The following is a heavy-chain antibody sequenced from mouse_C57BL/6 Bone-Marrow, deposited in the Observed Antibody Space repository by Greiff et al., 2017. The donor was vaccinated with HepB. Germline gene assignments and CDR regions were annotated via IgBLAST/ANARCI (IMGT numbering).Heavy chain of an antibody. CDR3: ARRGRLRYAMDY. Sequence: VQLQQSGPELVKPGASVKISCKASGYAFSSSWMNWVKQRPGKGLEWIGRIYPGDGDTNYNGKFKGKATLTADKSSSTAYMQLSSLTSEDSAVYFCARRGRLRYAMDYWGQRTSVTVSS. J-gene: IGHJ4*01. V-gene: IGHV1-82*01. CDR1: GYAFSSSW. D-gene: IGHD1-2*01. CDR2: IYPGDGDT.